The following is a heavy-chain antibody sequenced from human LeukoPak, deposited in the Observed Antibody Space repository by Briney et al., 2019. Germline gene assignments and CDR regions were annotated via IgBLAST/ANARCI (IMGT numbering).Heavy chain of an antibody. CDR1: GFTFRDYT. V-gene: IGHV3-21*01. J-gene: IGHJ4*02. D-gene: IGHD4-23*01. Sequence: NPGGSLRLSCAASGFTFRDYTMNWVRQAPGKGLEWVSSISSSSSYIYYADSVKGRFTISRDNAKNSLYLQMNSLRAEDTAVYYCARFFGYGGNSPVDYWGQGTLVTVSS. CDR3: ARFFGYGGNSPVDY. CDR2: ISSSSSYI.